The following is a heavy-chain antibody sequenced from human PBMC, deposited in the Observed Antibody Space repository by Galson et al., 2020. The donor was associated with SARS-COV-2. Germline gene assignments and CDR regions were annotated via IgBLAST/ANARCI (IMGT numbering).Heavy chain of an antibody. Sequence: SGYSLTNYWIGWVRQVPGKGLEWIGIIYPDDSYTIYSPSFQGQVTISADKSISTAFLQWTSLKTADTAIYYCARHGASSGWFEGIDYWGQGYMVTVSS. CDR1: GYSLTNYW. V-gene: IGHV5-51*01. CDR3: ARHGASSGWFEGIDY. D-gene: IGHD6-19*01. CDR2: IYPDDSYT. J-gene: IGHJ4*02.